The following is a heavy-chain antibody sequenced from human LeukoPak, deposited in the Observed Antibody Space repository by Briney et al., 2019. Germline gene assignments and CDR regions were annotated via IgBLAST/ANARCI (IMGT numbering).Heavy chain of an antibody. V-gene: IGHV3-21*01. Sequence: PGGSLRLSCAASGFTFSSYNINWVRQAPGKGLEWVSSISSSSTYMYYADSVKGRFTIPRDNAKNSLYLQMNSLRAEDTAVYYCARERGYSFGYSDYWGQGTLVTVSS. CDR3: ARERGYSFGYSDY. CDR1: GFTFSSYN. CDR2: ISSSSTYM. J-gene: IGHJ4*02. D-gene: IGHD5-18*01.